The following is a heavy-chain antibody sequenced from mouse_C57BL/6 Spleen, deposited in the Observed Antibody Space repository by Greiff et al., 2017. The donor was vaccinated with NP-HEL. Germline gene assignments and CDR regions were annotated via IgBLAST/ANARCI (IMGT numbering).Heavy chain of an antibody. V-gene: IGHV1-69*01. Sequence: VQLQQSGAELVMPGASVKLSCKASGYTFTSYWMHWVKQRPGQGLEWIGEIDPSDSYTNYNQKFKGKSTLTVDKSSSTAYMQLSSLTSEDSAVYCCARGTIWGQGTTLTVSS. CDR2: IDPSDSYT. J-gene: IGHJ2*01. D-gene: IGHD1-1*02. CDR3: ARGTI. CDR1: GYTFTSYW.